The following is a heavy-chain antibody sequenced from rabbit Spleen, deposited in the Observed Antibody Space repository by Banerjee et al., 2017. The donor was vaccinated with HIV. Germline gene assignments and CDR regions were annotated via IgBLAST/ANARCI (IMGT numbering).Heavy chain of an antibody. V-gene: IGHV1S40*01. J-gene: IGHJ4*01. CDR2: INIVTGKS. CDR1: GFSFSSSDY. CDR3: ARDLVAVIGWNFNL. D-gene: IGHD1-1*01. Sequence: QSLEESGGGLVQPEGSLALTCKASGFSFSSSDYICWVRQAPGKGLEWIACINIVTGKSVYASWALGRFIMSRTSSTTVTLQMTSLTVADTATYFCARDLVAVIGWNFNLWGQGTLVTVS.